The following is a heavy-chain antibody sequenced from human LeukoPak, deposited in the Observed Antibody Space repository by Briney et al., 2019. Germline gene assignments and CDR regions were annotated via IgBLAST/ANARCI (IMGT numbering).Heavy chain of an antibody. Sequence: SETLSLTCNVSGGSISTTTNSWGWAWIRQRPTKGLEWIGSIYYGGSPYYTSSLKSRVTISVDTSKNQFSLKLSSVTAADTAVYYCARYLDYGGNSRVFQHWGQGTLVTVSS. CDR2: IYYGGSP. CDR1: GGSISTTTNS. D-gene: IGHD4-23*01. V-gene: IGHV4-39*01. J-gene: IGHJ1*01. CDR3: ARYLDYGGNSRVFQH.